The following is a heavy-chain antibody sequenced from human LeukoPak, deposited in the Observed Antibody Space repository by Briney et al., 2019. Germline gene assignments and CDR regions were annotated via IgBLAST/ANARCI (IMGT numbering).Heavy chain of an antibody. CDR2: IDSNGSTI. CDR3: ATYNYGDYSSYYYYMDV. J-gene: IGHJ6*03. V-gene: IGHV3-48*03. D-gene: IGHD4-17*01. Sequence: PGGSLRLSCAASESPFSSYEMNWVRQAPGKGLEWVSYIDSNGSTIFYGDSVKGRFTISRDNAKNSLYLQMNSLRAEDTAVYYCATYNYGDYSSYYYYMDVWGKGTTVTISS. CDR1: ESPFSSYE.